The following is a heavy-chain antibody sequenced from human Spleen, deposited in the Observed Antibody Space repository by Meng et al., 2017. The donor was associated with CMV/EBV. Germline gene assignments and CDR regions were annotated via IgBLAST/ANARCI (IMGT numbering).Heavy chain of an antibody. CDR1: GGSISSSSYY. V-gene: IGHV4-39*07. CDR3: AGPDDMGSSPHDPFDM. J-gene: IGHJ3*02. CDR2: INHSGST. D-gene: IGHD1-1*01. Sequence: SETLSLTCTVSGGSISSSSYYWGWIRQPPGKGLEWIGEINHSGSTNYNPSLKSRVTISVDTSKNQFSLKLSSVTAADTAMYYCAGPDDMGSSPHDPFDMWGQGTMVTVSS.